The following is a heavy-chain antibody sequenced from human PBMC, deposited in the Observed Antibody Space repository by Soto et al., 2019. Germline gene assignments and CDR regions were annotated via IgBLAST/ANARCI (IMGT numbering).Heavy chain of an antibody. CDR2: IIPSFGTP. CDR3: VRGDNWSDEASDY. V-gene: IGHV1-69*13. Sequence: SVKVSCKDSGGTSRNYVISWVRQAPGQGLEWMGGIIPSFGTPTYAQKFQGRVTITADDSTSAAYMELSSLRADDTAVYYCVRGDNWSDEASDYWGQGTLVTVSS. D-gene: IGHD1-1*01. J-gene: IGHJ4*02. CDR1: GGTSRNYV.